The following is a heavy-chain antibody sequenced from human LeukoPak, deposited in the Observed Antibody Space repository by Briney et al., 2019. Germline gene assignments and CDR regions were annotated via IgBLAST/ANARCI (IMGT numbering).Heavy chain of an antibody. J-gene: IGHJ4*02. V-gene: IGHV4-59*01. CDR3: ARAHYDFWSGPSLDY. Sequence: SETLSFTCTVSGGSISGYYWSWIRQPPGKGLEWIRYIYYSGSTNHNPSLKSRVTISVDTSKNQFSLKLSSVTAADTAVYYCARAHYDFWSGPSLDYWGQGTLVTVSS. CDR1: GGSISGYY. D-gene: IGHD3-3*01. CDR2: IYYSGST.